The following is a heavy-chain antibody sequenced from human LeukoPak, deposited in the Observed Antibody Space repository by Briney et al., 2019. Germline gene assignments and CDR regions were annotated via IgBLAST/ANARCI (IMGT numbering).Heavy chain of an antibody. CDR2: IKQDGNQK. V-gene: IGHV3-7*01. Sequence: GGSLRLSCAASGLMFNSYWMSWVRQAPGKGLEWGANIKQDGNQKLYEDSVKGRFTISRDNAKNSLYLQMNSLRVEDTAVCYCVPLYGDFASGGQGTLLTVPS. D-gene: IGHD4-17*01. CDR1: GLMFNSYW. CDR3: VPLYGDFAS. J-gene: IGHJ4*02.